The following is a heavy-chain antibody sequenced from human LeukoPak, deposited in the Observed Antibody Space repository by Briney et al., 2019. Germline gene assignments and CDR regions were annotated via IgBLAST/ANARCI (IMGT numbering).Heavy chain of an antibody. Sequence: GRSLSLSCAASGFPFSGYDTHWIRQAPGKGLEWVAVISYDGSKKYYGDSVQGRFTISRDNSESTLFLQMNSLRAEDTALYYCAKGDYGGYSHGFDIWGQGTRVTVSS. J-gene: IGHJ3*02. CDR2: ISYDGSKK. CDR1: GFPFSGYD. D-gene: IGHD4-23*01. V-gene: IGHV3-30*18. CDR3: AKGDYGGYSHGFDI.